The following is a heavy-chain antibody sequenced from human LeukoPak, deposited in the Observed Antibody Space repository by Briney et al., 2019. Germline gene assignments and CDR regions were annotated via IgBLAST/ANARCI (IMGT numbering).Heavy chain of an antibody. CDR1: GGSFSGHY. V-gene: IGHV4-34*01. Sequence: SETLSLTCAVSGGSFSGHYWNWIRQPPGKGLEWIGEINHGGSTNYNPSLKSRVTISVDTSQKQFSLRLSSVTAADTAVYYCARGRYVTTRGGAAGGLLDHWGQGPLVTVST. CDR2: INHGGST. J-gene: IGHJ1*01. D-gene: IGHD6-13*01. CDR3: ARGRYVTTRGGAAGGLLDH.